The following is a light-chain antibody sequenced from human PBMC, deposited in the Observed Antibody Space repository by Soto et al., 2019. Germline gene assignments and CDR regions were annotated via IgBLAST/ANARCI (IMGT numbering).Light chain of an antibody. Sequence: VLTQSPGTLSLSPGERATLSCRAGQSVRSTYLAWYQQKPGQAPRLLIYGGSNRATGIPDRFSGSGSGTYFTLTISRLEPEDSAVYYCQQYDNSPVYTFGQGTKLEIK. CDR2: GGS. J-gene: IGKJ2*01. CDR1: QSVRSTY. CDR3: QQYDNSPVYT. V-gene: IGKV3-20*01.